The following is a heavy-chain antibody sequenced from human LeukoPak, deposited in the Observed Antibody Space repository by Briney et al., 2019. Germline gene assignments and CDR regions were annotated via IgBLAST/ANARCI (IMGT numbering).Heavy chain of an antibody. CDR2: ISGSGAST. Sequence: PGGSLRLSCAASGFTFSSCAMSWVRQAPGKGLEWVSAISGSGASTYYADSVKGRFTISRDNSKNTLYLQMNSLRAEDTAVYYCATRYYGDYAIYFDYWGQGTLVTVSS. CDR3: ATRYYGDYAIYFDY. D-gene: IGHD4-17*01. J-gene: IGHJ4*02. V-gene: IGHV3-23*01. CDR1: GFTFSSCA.